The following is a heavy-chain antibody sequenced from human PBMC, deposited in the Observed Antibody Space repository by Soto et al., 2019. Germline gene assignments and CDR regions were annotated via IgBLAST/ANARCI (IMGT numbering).Heavy chain of an antibody. CDR1: GGTFSSYA. J-gene: IGHJ6*02. V-gene: IGHV1-69*13. D-gene: IGHD3-22*01. Sequence: SVKVSCKASGGTFSSYATSWVRQAPGQGLEWMGGIIPIFGTANYAQKFQGRVTITADESTSTAYMELSSLRSEDTAVYYCARGEYYYDSSGYPPYYYYYGMDVWGQGTTVTVSS. CDR3: ARGEYYYDSSGYPPYYYYYGMDV. CDR2: IIPIFGTA.